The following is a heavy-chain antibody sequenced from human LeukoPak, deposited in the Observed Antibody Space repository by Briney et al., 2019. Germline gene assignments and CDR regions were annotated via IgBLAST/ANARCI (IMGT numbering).Heavy chain of an antibody. CDR2: ISNNGGTT. CDR3: AKDRGYSGYGLH. Sequence: GGSLRLSCAASGFIFNEYAMTWVRQAPGKGLEWVSAISNNGGTTDYADSVKGRFTISRDNSKNTLYLQMNSLRAEDTAVYYCAKDRGYSGYGLHWGQGTLVTVSS. V-gene: IGHV3-23*01. D-gene: IGHD5-12*01. CDR1: GFIFNEYA. J-gene: IGHJ4*02.